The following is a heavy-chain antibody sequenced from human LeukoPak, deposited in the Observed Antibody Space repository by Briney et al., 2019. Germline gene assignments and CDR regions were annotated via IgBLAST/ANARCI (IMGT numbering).Heavy chain of an antibody. CDR1: GFTFSSYG. Sequence: GGSLRLSCAASGFTFSSYGMHWVRQAPGKGLEWVAVISYDGSNKYYADSVKGRFTTSRDNSKNTLYLQMNSLRAEDTAVYYCARDSGYAFDIWGQGTMVTVSS. CDR3: ARDSGYAFDI. D-gene: IGHD1-26*01. CDR2: ISYDGSNK. J-gene: IGHJ3*02. V-gene: IGHV3-30*03.